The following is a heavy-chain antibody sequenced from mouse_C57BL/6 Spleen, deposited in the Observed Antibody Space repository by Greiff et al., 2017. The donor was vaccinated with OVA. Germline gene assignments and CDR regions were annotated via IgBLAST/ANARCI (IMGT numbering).Heavy chain of an antibody. CDR1: GYAFSSSW. CDR3: ARSWNYYGSSFCFDV. V-gene: IGHV1-82*01. J-gene: IGHJ1*03. Sequence: VKLMESGPELVKPGASVKISCKASGYAFSSSWMNWVKQRPGKGLEWIGRIYPGDGDTNYNGKFKGKATLTADKSSSTAYMQLSSLTSEDSAVYCCARSWNYYGSSFCFDVWGTGTTVTVAS. CDR2: IYPGDGDT. D-gene: IGHD1-1*01.